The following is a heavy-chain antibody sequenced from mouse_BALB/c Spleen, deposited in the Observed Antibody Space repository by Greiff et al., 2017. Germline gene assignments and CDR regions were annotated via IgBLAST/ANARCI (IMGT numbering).Heavy chain of an antibody. D-gene: IGHD2-4*01. CDR3: AGGGSTMITTGGFAY. J-gene: IGHJ3*01. CDR2: IWAGGST. V-gene: IGHV2-9*02. Sequence: QVQLKESGPGLVAPSQSLSITCTVSGFSLTSYGVHWVRQPPGKGLEWLGVIWAGGSTNYNSALMSRLSISKDNSKSQVFLKMNSLQTDDTAMYYCAGGGSTMITTGGFAYWGQGTLVTVSA. CDR1: GFSLTSYG.